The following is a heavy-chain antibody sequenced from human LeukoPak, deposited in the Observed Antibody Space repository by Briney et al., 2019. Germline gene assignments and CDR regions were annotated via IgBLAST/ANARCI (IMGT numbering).Heavy chain of an antibody. J-gene: IGHJ4*02. D-gene: IGHD5-12*01. Sequence: GGSLRLSCAASGFTFSSYAMNWVRQAPGKGLEWVSTISGSAGSTYYADSVKGRFTISRDNSKNTLYLQMNSLRAKDTAGYYYAKYGDDYYFDYWGQGTLVTVSS. CDR2: ISGSAGST. CDR3: AKYGDDYYFDY. CDR1: GFTFSSYA. V-gene: IGHV3-23*01.